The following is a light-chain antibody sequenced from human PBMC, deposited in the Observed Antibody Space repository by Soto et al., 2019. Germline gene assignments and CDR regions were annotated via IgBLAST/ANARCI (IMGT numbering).Light chain of an antibody. V-gene: IGKV1-5*01. CDR2: DAS. Sequence: DIQMTQSPSTLSASVGDRVTITCRASQTISSWLAWYQQKPGEAPKLVIYDASTLESGGPSRFSGSGSGTEFTLTISSLQPDDFAAYYCQQYKSYSLTFGGGTKVEIK. CDR1: QTISSW. J-gene: IGKJ4*01. CDR3: QQYKSYSLT.